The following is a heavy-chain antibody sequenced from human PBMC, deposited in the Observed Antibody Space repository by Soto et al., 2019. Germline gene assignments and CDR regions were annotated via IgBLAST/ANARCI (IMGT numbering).Heavy chain of an antibody. V-gene: IGHV5-51*01. CDR3: ARLLAVAGTGDGMDV. CDR1: GYSFTSYW. D-gene: IGHD6-19*01. J-gene: IGHJ6*02. Sequence: PGESRKISCKGSGYSFTSYWIGWVRPMPGKGLEWMGIIYPGDSDTRYSPSFQGQVTISADKSISTAYLQWSSLKASDTAMYYCARLLAVAGTGDGMDVWGQGTTVTVSS. CDR2: IYPGDSDT.